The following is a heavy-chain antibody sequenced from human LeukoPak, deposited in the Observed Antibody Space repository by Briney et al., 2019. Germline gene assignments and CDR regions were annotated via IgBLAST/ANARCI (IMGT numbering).Heavy chain of an antibody. V-gene: IGHV3-23*01. J-gene: IGHJ4*02. CDR3: AKDLIPGIAAAAPGDSFDY. Sequence: ETLSLTCAVYGGSFSGYYWSWIRQPPGKGLEWASAIRGSGGSTYYADSVKGRFTISRDNSKDTLYLQMNSLRAEDTAVYYCAKDLIPGIAAAAPGDSFDYWGQGTLVTVSS. D-gene: IGHD6-13*01. CDR2: IRGSGGST. CDR1: GGSFSGYY.